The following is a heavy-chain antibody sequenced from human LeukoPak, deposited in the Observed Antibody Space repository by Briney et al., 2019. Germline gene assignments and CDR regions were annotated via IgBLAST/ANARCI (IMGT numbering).Heavy chain of an antibody. V-gene: IGHV1-3*03. CDR1: GYTFTSYA. CDR3: ARHPVQLASSRTHASYSSGWGAVGHFDY. J-gene: IGHJ4*02. D-gene: IGHD6-19*01. Sequence: ASVKVSCKASGYTFTSYAMHWVRQAPGQRLEWMGWINAGNGNTQYSQEFQGRVTITRDTSASTAYMELSSLRSEDMAVYYCARHPVQLASSRTHASYSSGWGAVGHFDYWGQGTLVTVSS. CDR2: INAGNGNT.